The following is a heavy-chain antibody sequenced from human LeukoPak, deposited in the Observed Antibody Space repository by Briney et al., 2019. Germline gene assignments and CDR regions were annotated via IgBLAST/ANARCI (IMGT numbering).Heavy chain of an antibody. J-gene: IGHJ4*02. CDR1: GFTFSSYG. CDR2: IWYDGSNK. CDR3: ARGPTSGWYYFDY. Sequence: PGGSLRLSCEASGFTFSSYGMHWVRQAPGKGLEWVAVIWYDGSNKYYADSVKGRFTISRDNSKNTLYLQMNSLRAEDTAVYYCARGPTSGWYYFDYWGQGTLVTVSS. D-gene: IGHD6-19*01. V-gene: IGHV3-33*01.